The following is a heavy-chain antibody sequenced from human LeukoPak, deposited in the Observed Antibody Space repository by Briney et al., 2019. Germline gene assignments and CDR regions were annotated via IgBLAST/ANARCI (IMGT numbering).Heavy chain of an antibody. J-gene: IGHJ4*02. V-gene: IGHV3-73*01. CDR3: TRLFRYSYGANLDY. D-gene: IGHD5-18*01. CDR1: RVTFSDSA. CDR2: IRSKANNYAT. Sequence: GGSLRLSCAASRVTFSDSAMHWVRQASGKGLEWVGRIRSKANNYATDYAASVKGRFTISRDDPKNTAYLQMNSLETEDTAVYYCTRLFRYSYGANLDYWGQGTLVTVSS.